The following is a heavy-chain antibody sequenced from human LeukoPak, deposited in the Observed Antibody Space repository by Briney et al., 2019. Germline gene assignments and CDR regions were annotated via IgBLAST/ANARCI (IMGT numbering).Heavy chain of an antibody. J-gene: IGHJ3*02. CDR2: IYTSGST. D-gene: IGHD1-1*01. Sequence: SETLSLTCTVSGGSISSYYWSWIRQPAGKGLEWIGRIYTSGSTNYNPSLKSRVTISVDTSKNQFSLKLSSVTAADTAVYYCARDRNWNEEFNAFDIWGQGTMVTVSS. CDR1: GGSISSYY. V-gene: IGHV4-4*07. CDR3: ARDRNWNEEFNAFDI.